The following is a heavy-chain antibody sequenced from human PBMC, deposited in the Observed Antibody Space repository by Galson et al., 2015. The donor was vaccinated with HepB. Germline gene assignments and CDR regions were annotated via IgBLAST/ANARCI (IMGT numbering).Heavy chain of an antibody. CDR1: GGSISSYY. V-gene: IGHV4-4*07. Sequence: ETLSLTCTVSGGSISSYYWSWIRQPAGKGLEWIGRIYTSGSTNYNPSLKSRVTMSVDTSKNQFSLKLSSVTAADTAVYYCARGYNWNDADYYYMDVWGKGTTVTVSS. CDR3: ARGYNWNDADYYYMDV. CDR2: IYTSGST. D-gene: IGHD1-20*01. J-gene: IGHJ6*03.